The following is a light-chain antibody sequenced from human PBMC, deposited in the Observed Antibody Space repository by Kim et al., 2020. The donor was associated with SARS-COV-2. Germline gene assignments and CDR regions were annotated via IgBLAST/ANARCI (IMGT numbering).Light chain of an antibody. CDR2: DAS. J-gene: IGKJ4*01. CDR1: QSVSSF. Sequence: EIVLTQSPATLSLSPGERATLSCRASQSVSSFLAWYQQKPGQAPRLLIYDASHRATGIPARFSGSGSGTDFTLTISSLEPEDFAVYYCQQCKNWPLTFGGGTKVEIK. CDR3: QQCKNWPLT. V-gene: IGKV3-11*01.